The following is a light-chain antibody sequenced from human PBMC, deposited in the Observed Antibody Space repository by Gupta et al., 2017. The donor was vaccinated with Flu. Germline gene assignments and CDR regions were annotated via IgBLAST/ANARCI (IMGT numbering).Light chain of an antibody. CDR1: KRVSSSY. V-gene: IGKV3-20*01. Sequence: EVVLTQPPRTLSSSPVERGILSCRASKRVSSSYLAWYQQKPGQAPRLLIYGTSSRATGIPARFSGSGSETDFTLTISRLEREDFAVYYCQQYGSSPWTFGQGTKVEIK. CDR3: QQYGSSPWT. CDR2: GTS. J-gene: IGKJ1*01.